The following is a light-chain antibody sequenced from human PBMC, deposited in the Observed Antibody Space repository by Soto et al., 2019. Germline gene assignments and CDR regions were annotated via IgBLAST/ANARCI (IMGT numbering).Light chain of an antibody. V-gene: IGKV3-15*01. J-gene: IGKJ4*01. CDR3: QQYSSWSPLT. CDR1: QSVNSH. CDR2: EAF. Sequence: DIVMTQTPATLSVSPGEGATLTCRASQSVNSHLAWYQQKPGQAPRLLIYEAFTTATGIPARFSGSGSGTEFTLTISSLQSEDSAVYYCQQYSSWSPLTFGGGTKVDIK.